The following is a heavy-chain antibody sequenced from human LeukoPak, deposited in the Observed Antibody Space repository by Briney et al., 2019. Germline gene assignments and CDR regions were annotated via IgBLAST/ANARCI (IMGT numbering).Heavy chain of an antibody. Sequence: PSETLSLTCTVSGGSISSYCWSWVRQPPGKGLEWIGYIYYSGRTNYNTSPKSRVTISVDTSKNQFSLKLSSVTAADTAVYYCTRVLHTYDSSGYSFEDYFDYWGQGTLVTVSS. CDR2: IYYSGRT. V-gene: IGHV4-59*01. J-gene: IGHJ4*02. CDR3: TRVLHTYDSSGYSFEDYFDY. CDR1: GGSISSYC. D-gene: IGHD3-22*01.